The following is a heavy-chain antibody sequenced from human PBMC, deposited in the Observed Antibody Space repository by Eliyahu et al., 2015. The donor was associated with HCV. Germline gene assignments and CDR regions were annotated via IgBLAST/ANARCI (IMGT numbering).Heavy chain of an antibody. V-gene: IGHV1-2*02. CDR2: INPNSGGX. CDR1: GYTFTGYY. J-gene: IGHJ3*02. CDR3: ASLIVVVTAINAFDI. D-gene: IGHD2-21*02. Sequence: QVQLVQSGAEVKKPGASVKVSCKVSGYTFTGYYMHWVRQAPGQGLEWMGWINPNSGGXNYXQKFQGRVTMTRDTSISTAYMELSRLRSDDTAVYYCASLIVVVTAINAFDIWGQGTMVTVSS.